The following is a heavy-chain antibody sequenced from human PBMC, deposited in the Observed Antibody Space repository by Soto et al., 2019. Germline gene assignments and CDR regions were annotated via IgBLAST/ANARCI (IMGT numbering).Heavy chain of an antibody. J-gene: IGHJ4*02. Sequence: PGGSLRLSCAASGFTFNNYGVSWVRQAPGKGLEWIADISIDGGSGHITYYADSLKGRFTISRDNSKNTIYLQMNSLRAEDTAIYYCARGTNRWRLYYFDHWGQGTPVTVSS. CDR2: ISIDGGSGHIT. D-gene: IGHD2-8*01. CDR1: GFTFNNYG. V-gene: IGHV3-23*01. CDR3: ARGTNRWRLYYFDH.